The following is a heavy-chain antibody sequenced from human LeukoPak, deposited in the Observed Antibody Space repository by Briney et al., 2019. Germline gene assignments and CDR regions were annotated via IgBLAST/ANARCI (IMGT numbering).Heavy chain of an antibody. V-gene: IGHV4-4*08. CDR2: IYTSGST. D-gene: IGHD1-1*01. Sequence: SGTLSLTCAVSGGSISSYYWSWIRQPPGKGLEWIGRIYTSGSTNYNPSLKSRVTISVDTSKNQFSLKLSSVTAADTAVYYCARDNPERRYYYYYMDVWGKGTTVTISS. CDR1: GGSISSYY. J-gene: IGHJ6*03. CDR3: ARDNPERRYYYYYMDV.